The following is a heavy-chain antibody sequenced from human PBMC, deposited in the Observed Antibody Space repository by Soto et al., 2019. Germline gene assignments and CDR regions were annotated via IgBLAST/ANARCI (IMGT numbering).Heavy chain of an antibody. V-gene: IGHV1-69*02. CDR1: GSTFSSYT. CDR2: IIPVLGVT. CDR3: ARRRYCGADCYSKYYYGMDV. J-gene: IGHJ6*02. D-gene: IGHD2-21*02. Sequence: QVRLVQSGAEVKKPGSSVKVSCQASGSTFSSYTVSWVRQAPGQGLEWMGRIIPVLGVTNYAPKFKGRVTITADKSKTTAYMEHSGLRSGDTAVYYCARRRYCGADCYSKYYYGMDVWGQGTTVTVSS.